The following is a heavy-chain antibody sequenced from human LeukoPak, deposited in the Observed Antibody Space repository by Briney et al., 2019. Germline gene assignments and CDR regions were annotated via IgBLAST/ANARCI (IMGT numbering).Heavy chain of an antibody. D-gene: IGHD4/OR15-4a*01. V-gene: IGHV3-23*01. J-gene: IGHJ6*02. CDR2: ISGSGVNT. CDR3: ARDTSFNYGARAMDV. Sequence: PGGSLRLSCAASGFTFDNYAMNWVRQAPGKGLEWVLGISGSGVNTYYADSVKGRFTISRDNSKNTLYLQLNSLRGEDTAIYYCARDTSFNYGARAMDVWGQGTTVTVSS. CDR1: GFTFDNYA.